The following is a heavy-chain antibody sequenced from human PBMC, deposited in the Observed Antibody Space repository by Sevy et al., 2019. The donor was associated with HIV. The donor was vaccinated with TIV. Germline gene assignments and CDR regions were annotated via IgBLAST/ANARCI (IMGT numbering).Heavy chain of an antibody. J-gene: IGHJ5*01. D-gene: IGHD6-19*01. CDR1: GFTFDDYA. CDR2: SSWNGGSI. CDR3: AKGIGYSNGWYSRFDS. V-gene: IGHV3-9*01. Sequence: GGSLRLSCVASGFTFDDYAMHWVRQAPGKGPEWVSGSSWNGGSIGYAESVKGRFTISRDNAKNSLYLQMNSLRVEDTALYYCAKGIGYSNGWYSRFDSWGQGTLVTVSS.